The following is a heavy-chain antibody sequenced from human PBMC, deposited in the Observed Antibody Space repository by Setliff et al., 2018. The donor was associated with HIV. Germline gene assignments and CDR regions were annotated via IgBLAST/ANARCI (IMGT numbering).Heavy chain of an antibody. Sequence: GGSLRLSCAASGFSFSRYWMSWVRQAPGKGLEWVASIDHFGSEENYVDSVRGRFTVSRDNTKNSLHLQLDSLSADDTAVYYCVRGSGYYYFDNWGQGALVTVSS. CDR1: GFSFSRYW. CDR2: IDHFGSEE. CDR3: VRGSGYYYFDN. J-gene: IGHJ4*02. D-gene: IGHD3-22*01. V-gene: IGHV3-7*02.